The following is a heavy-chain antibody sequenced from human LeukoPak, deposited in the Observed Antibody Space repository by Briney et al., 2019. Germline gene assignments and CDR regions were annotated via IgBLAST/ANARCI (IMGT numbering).Heavy chain of an antibody. CDR2: VNSVGSP. J-gene: IGHJ4*02. CDR3: ARASFDY. V-gene: IGHV3-23*01. Sequence: PGGSLRLSCTASGFTFNNYVMTWVRQAPGKGLEWVSSVNSVGSPYYADSVKGRFTISRDNSKNTVYLQMNSLRAEDTAVYYCARASFDYWGQGTLVTVSS. CDR1: GFTFNNYV.